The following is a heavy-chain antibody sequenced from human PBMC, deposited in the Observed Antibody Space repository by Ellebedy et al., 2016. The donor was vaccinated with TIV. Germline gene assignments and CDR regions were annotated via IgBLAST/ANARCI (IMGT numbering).Heavy chain of an antibody. J-gene: IGHJ4*02. Sequence: GESLKISCAASGFTFSSYGMHWVRQAPGKGLEWVAAISYDGINKYYADSVKGRFTISRDNSKNTLYLQMNSLRAEDTAVYYCAKGVYSYGLYYFDYWGQGTLVTVSS. CDR1: GFTFSSYG. D-gene: IGHD5-18*01. CDR3: AKGVYSYGLYYFDY. V-gene: IGHV3-30*18. CDR2: ISYDGINK.